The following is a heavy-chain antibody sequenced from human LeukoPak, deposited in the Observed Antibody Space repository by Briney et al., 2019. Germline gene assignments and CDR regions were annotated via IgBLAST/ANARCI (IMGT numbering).Heavy chain of an antibody. D-gene: IGHD6-13*01. Sequence: GRSLRLSCAASGFTFSSYAMHWVRQAPGKGLEWVAVISYDGSNKYYADSVTGRFTISRDNSKNKLYLQMNSLRPEDTAVFYCAKDRGTDYSTSWYGGAFDYWGQGTLVTVSS. CDR2: ISYDGSNK. CDR1: GFTFSSYA. V-gene: IGHV3-30-3*01. CDR3: AKDRGTDYSTSWYGGAFDY. J-gene: IGHJ4*02.